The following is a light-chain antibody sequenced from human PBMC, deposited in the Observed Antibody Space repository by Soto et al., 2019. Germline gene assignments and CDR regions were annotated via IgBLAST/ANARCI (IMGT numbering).Light chain of an antibody. CDR1: QRISSSS. Sequence: EIVLTQSPGTLSLSPGERATLSSRASQRISSSSLAWYQQKPGQAPRLLIYDASNRATGIPDRFSGSGSGTDFTLTISRLEPEDFAVYYCQQRGGSPPTWTFGQGTKVDI. CDR2: DAS. CDR3: QQRGGSPPTWT. J-gene: IGKJ1*01. V-gene: IGKV3-20*01.